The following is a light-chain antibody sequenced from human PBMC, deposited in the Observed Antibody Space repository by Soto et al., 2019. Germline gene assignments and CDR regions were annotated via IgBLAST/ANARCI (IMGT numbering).Light chain of an antibody. CDR3: QQHVGVPRT. CDR1: QSVSNNY. V-gene: IGKV3-20*01. J-gene: IGKJ1*01. CDR2: GAS. Sequence: EIVLTQSPGTLSLSPGERVTLSCRASQSVSNNYLAWYQQKPGQAPRLLIYGASSRATGIPDRFSGSGSGTDFTLTISRLEPEDFAVYYCQQHVGVPRTFGQGTKVDIK.